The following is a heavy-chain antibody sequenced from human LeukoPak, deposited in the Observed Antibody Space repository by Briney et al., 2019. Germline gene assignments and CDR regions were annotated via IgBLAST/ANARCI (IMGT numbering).Heavy chain of an antibody. J-gene: IGHJ5*02. V-gene: IGHV4-30-2*01. Sequence: SETLSLTCAVSGGSISSGGYSWSWIRQPPGKGLEWIGYIYHSGSTYYNPSLKSRVTISVDRSKNQFSLKLSSVTAADTAVYYRARSSNWFDPWGQGTLVTVSS. CDR1: GGSISSGGYS. D-gene: IGHD6-6*01. CDR3: ARSSNWFDP. CDR2: IYHSGST.